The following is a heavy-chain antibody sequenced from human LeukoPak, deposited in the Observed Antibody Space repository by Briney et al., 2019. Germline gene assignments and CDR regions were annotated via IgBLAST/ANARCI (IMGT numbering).Heavy chain of an antibody. D-gene: IGHD2-8*01. CDR3: ARSHVF. CDR1: GFTVSSNY. J-gene: IGHJ4*02. Sequence: GSLRLSCAASGFTVSSNYMSWVRQPPGKGLEWIGGIYYSGSTYYNPSLKSRVTISVDKSKNQFSLKLTSVTAADTAVYYCARSHVFWGQGTLVTVSS. CDR2: IYYSGST. V-gene: IGHV4-4*02.